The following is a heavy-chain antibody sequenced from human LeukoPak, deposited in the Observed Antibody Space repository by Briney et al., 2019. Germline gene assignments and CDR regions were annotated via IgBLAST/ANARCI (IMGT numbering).Heavy chain of an antibody. D-gene: IGHD1-26*01. CDR1: GFTFNDYG. CDR3: ARDPYSGNYGTYYYYYMDV. J-gene: IGHJ6*03. V-gene: IGHV3-20*04. CDR2: INWNGGIT. Sequence: GGSLRLSCAASGFTFNDYGMSWVRQAPGKGLEWVSGINWNGGITGYADSVKGRFTISRDNAKNSLYLQMDSLGPEDTAVYYCARDPYSGNYGTYYYYYMDVWGKGTTVTISS.